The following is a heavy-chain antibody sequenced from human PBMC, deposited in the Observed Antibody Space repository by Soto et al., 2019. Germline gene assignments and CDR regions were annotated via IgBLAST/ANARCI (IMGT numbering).Heavy chain of an antibody. D-gene: IGHD6-13*01. V-gene: IGHV2-26*01. CDR2: IFSNDEK. Sequence: ESGPTLVNPTETLTLTCTVSGFSLSNARMGVSWIRQPPGKALEWLAHIFSNDEKSYSTSLKSRLTISKDTSKSQVVLTMTNMDPVDTAIYYCARISEQRAGNSSSWDGAYYYYGIDVWGQGTTVTVSS. J-gene: IGHJ6*02. CDR3: ARISEQRAGNSSSWDGAYYYYGIDV. CDR1: GFSLSNARMG.